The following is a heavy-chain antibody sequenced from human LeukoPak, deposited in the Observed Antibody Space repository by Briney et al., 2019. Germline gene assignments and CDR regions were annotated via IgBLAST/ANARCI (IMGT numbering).Heavy chain of an antibody. CDR1: GFTFSSYG. J-gene: IGHJ4*02. Sequence: PGGSLRLSCAASGFTFSSYGMHWVRQAPGKGLEWVAVISYDGSNKYYADSVKGRFTISRDNSKNTLYLQMNSLRAEDTAVHYCAKGVSHWGQGTLVTVSS. CDR2: ISYDGSNK. D-gene: IGHD6-13*01. CDR3: AKGVSH. V-gene: IGHV3-30*18.